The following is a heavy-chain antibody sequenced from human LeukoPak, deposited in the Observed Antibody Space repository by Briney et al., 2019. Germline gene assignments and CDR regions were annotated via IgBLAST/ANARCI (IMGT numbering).Heavy chain of an antibody. CDR1: GGTFSSYA. D-gene: IGHD3-22*01. CDR3: ARGAYDSSGYHNY. Sequence: ASVKVSCKASGGTFSSYAISWVRQAPGQGLEWMGRIIPIFGTANHAQKFQGRVTITTDESTSTAYMELSSLRSEDTAVYYCARGAYDSSGYHNYWGQGTLVTVSS. J-gene: IGHJ4*02. V-gene: IGHV1-69*05. CDR2: IIPIFGTA.